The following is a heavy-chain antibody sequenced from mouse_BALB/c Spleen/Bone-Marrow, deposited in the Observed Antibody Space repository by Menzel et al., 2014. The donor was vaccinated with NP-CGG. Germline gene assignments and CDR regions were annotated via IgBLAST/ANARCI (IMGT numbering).Heavy chain of an antibody. CDR3: ARLSYYGRFAY. Sequence: EVKLMESGGGLVQPGGSLKLSCAASGFDFSRYWMSWVRQAPGKGLEWIGEINPDSSTINYAPSLKDKFILSRDNAKNTLSLQMSKVRSDDTALYYCARLSYYGRFAYWGQGTLVTVSA. D-gene: IGHD1-1*01. V-gene: IGHV4-1*02. CDR2: INPDSSTI. CDR1: GFDFSRYW. J-gene: IGHJ3*01.